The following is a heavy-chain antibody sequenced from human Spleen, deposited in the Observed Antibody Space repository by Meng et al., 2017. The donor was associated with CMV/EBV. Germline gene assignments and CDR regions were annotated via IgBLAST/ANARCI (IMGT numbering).Heavy chain of an antibody. J-gene: IGHJ6*02. CDR1: GGSITNYY. V-gene: IGHV4-59*01. CDR2: IYFSGST. Sequence: SETLSLTCTVSGGSITNYYWNWIRQPPGKGLEWIGYIYFSGSTNYNPSLRSRVTISVDTSKNQVSLKLSSVTAADTAVYYCARDRLRVSSSWSRRSPYYHYGMDVWGQGTTVTVSS. CDR3: ARDRLRVSSSWSRRSPYYHYGMDV. D-gene: IGHD6-13*01.